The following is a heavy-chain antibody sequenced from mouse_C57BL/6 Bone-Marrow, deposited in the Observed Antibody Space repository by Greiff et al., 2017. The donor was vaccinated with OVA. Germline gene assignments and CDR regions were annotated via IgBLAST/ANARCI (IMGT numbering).Heavy chain of an antibody. CDR2: IWSGGSP. J-gene: IGHJ4*01. CDR1: GFSLTSYG. CDR3: ARNSDYSNPDY. D-gene: IGHD2-5*01. V-gene: IGHV2-2*01. Sequence: VQVVESGPGLVQPSQSLSITCTVSGFSLTSYGVHWVRQSPGKGLEWLGVIWSGGSPDYNAAFISRLSISKDNSKSQVFFKINSLQADDTAVYYCARNSDYSNPDYWGQGTSVTVSS.